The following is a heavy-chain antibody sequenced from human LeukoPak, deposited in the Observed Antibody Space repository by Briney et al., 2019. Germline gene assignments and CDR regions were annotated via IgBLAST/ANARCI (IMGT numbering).Heavy chain of an antibody. V-gene: IGHV4-39*02. CDR1: GFTFSSHL. J-gene: IGHJ3*01. D-gene: IGHD2-15*01. CDR3: ATTRPKVAAVSP. CDR2: INSGGRT. Sequence: PGGSLRLSCAASGFTFSSHLMHWVRQAPGKGLEWIGSINSGGRTDYNASRKSRVTIYVDTSKNDFSLKVRSVTAADTSLYACATTRPKVAAVSPWGQGTMVTVSS.